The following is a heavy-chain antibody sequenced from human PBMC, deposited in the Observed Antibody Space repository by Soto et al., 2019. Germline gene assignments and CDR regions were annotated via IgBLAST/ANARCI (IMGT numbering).Heavy chain of an antibody. D-gene: IGHD5-18*01. CDR1: GYTFVTYA. J-gene: IGHJ4*02. CDR2: INAGNGNT. Sequence: QVQLVQSGAEEKKPGASVKVSYKASGYTFVTYAMHWVRQAPGQRLEWMGWINAGNGNTKYSQKFQGRVTITRDTSASTAYMELSSLRSEDTAVYYCARPGGCSYCYDYWGQGTLVTVSS. CDR3: ARPGGCSYCYDY. V-gene: IGHV1-3*05.